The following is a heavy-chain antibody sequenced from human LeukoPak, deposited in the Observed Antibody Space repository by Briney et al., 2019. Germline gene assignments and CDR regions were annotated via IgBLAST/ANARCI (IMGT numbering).Heavy chain of an antibody. CDR1: GFTFSSYW. D-gene: IGHD4-23*01. V-gene: IGHV3-7*01. CDR2: IKQDGSEK. CDR3: ARGLAVK. Sequence: PGGSLRLSCAASGFTFSSYWVSWVRQAPGKGLEWVANIKQDGSEKYYVDSVKGRFTISRDNAKNSLYLQMNSLRAEDTAVYYCARGLAVKWGQGTLVTVSS. J-gene: IGHJ4*02.